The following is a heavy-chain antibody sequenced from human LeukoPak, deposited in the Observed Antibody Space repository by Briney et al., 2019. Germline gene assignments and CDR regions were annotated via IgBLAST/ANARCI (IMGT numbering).Heavy chain of an antibody. CDR1: GLNFIPYG. CDR2: ISYDGRNK. V-gene: IGHV3-30*03. CDR3: ARSSGWWSLDY. Sequence: GRSLRLSCAASGLNFIPYGMYWVRQAPGKGLEWVAVISYDGRNKYYTDSVKGRFTISRDNSKSTLYLQMNSLRAEDTAVYYCARSSGWWSLDYWGQGTLVTVSS. J-gene: IGHJ4*02. D-gene: IGHD6-19*01.